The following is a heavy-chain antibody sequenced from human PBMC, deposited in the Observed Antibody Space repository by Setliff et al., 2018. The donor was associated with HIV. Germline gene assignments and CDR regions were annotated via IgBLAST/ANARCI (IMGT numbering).Heavy chain of an antibody. D-gene: IGHD3-22*01. Sequence: ASVKVSCKASGYTFTSHGISWVRQAPGQGLEWMGWVSAYNGNTNYAQKLQGRVTITRNTSISTAYMELSSLRSEDTAVYYCATDSSGYYFRAFDIWGQGTMVTVSS. V-gene: IGHV1-18*01. CDR2: VSAYNGNT. CDR1: GYTFTSHG. CDR3: ATDSSGYYFRAFDI. J-gene: IGHJ3*02.